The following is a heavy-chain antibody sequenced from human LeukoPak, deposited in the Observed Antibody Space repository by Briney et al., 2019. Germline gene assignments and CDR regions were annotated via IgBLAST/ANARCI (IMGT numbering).Heavy chain of an antibody. CDR2: IYTSGST. CDR3: ARGGYANSYGY. J-gene: IGHJ4*02. CDR1: GGSFSTYY. D-gene: IGHD2-2*01. V-gene: IGHV4-4*07. Sequence: PSETLSLTCTVSGGSFSTYYWSWIRQPAGKGLEWIGRIYTSGSTNYIPSLKSRVNISVDTSKNQFSLKLSSVTAADTAVYYCARGGYANSYGYWGQGTLVTVSS.